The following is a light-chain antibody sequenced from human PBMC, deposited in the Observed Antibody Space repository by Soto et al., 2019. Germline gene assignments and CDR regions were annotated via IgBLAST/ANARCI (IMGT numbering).Light chain of an antibody. Sequence: EIVLTQSPDTLSLSPGERATLSCRASQTVTSGYLAWYQQKPGQAPRLLISEASNRATGIPARFSGSGSGTDFTLTISSLEPEDVATYFCLKYNSAPPWTFGHGTKVDIK. CDR2: EAS. J-gene: IGKJ1*01. CDR3: LKYNSAPPWT. CDR1: QTVTSGY. V-gene: IGKV3-20*01.